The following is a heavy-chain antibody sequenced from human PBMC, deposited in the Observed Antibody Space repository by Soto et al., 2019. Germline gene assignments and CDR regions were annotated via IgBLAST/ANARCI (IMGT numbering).Heavy chain of an antibody. CDR3: AKDRLDPRYCTNGVCSGDWFDP. V-gene: IGHV3-23*01. J-gene: IGHJ5*02. CDR2: ISGSGGST. CDR1: GFTFSSYA. D-gene: IGHD2-8*01. Sequence: GGSLRLSCAASGFTFSSYAMSWVRQAPGKGLEWVSAISGSGGSTYYADSVKGRFTISRDNSKNTLYLQMNSLRAEDTAVYYCAKDRLDPRYCTNGVCSGDWFDPWGQGTLVTVSS.